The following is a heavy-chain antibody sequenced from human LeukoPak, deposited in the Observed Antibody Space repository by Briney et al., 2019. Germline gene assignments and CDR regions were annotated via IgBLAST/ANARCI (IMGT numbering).Heavy chain of an antibody. CDR2: IYYSGST. J-gene: IGHJ4*02. CDR1: GGSISSYY. Sequence: SETLSLTCTVSGGSISSYYWSWIRQPPGKGLEWIWYIYYSGSTNYNPSLKSRVTISVDTSNNQFSLKLSSVTAADTAVYYCAAYSSSLGPFFDYWGQGTLVTVSS. D-gene: IGHD6-13*01. V-gene: IGHV4-59*08. CDR3: AAYSSSLGPFFDY.